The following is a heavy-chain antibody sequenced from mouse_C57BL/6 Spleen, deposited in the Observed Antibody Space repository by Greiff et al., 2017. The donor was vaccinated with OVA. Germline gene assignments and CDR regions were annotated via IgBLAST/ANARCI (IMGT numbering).Heavy chain of an antibody. J-gene: IGHJ4*01. Sequence: VKLMESGPGLVQPSQSLSITCTVSGFSLTSYGVHWVRQSPGKGLEWLGVIWSGGSTDYNAAFISRLSISKDNSKSQVFFKMNSLQADDTAIYYCASSSWGYAMDYWGQGTSVTVSS. CDR2: IWSGGST. CDR3: ASSSWGYAMDY. CDR1: GFSLTSYG. D-gene: IGHD6-1*01. V-gene: IGHV2-2*01.